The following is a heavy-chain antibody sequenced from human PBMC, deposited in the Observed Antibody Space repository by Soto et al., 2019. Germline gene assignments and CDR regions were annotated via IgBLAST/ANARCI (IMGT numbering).Heavy chain of an antibody. V-gene: IGHV3-23*01. Sequence: EVQLLESGGGLVQPGGSLRLSCAASGFTFSSYAMRWVRQAPGKGLEWVSAISGSGGSTYYADSVKGRFTISRDNSKNTLYLQMNRLSAEDTAVYYCARRGSGSYYDYWGQGTLVTVSS. CDR2: ISGSGGST. J-gene: IGHJ4*02. CDR3: ARRGSGSYYDY. CDR1: GFTFSSYA. D-gene: IGHD1-26*01.